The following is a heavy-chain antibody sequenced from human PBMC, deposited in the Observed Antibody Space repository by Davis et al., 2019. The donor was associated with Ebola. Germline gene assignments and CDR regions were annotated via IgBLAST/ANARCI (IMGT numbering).Heavy chain of an antibody. CDR1: GYSISSGYY. CDR3: ARDRSTSRLAPLYYYYGMDV. CDR2: IYHSGST. V-gene: IGHV4-38-2*02. D-gene: IGHD1-1*01. J-gene: IGHJ6*02. Sequence: SETLSLTCIVSGYSISSGYYWGWIRQPPGKGLEWIGSIYHSGSTYYNPSLKSRVTISVDTSKNQFSLKLSSVTAADTAVYYCARDRSTSRLAPLYYYYGMDVWGQGTTVTVSS.